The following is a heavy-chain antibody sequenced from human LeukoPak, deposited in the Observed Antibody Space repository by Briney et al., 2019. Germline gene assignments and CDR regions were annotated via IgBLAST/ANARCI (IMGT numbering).Heavy chain of an antibody. CDR1: GDIITELA. V-gene: IGHV1-24*01. CDR3: VAARIDWGRSWFDP. Sequence: GASVKVSCKVSGDIITELAIHWVRQAPGKGLEWMGGFDPEDGETTYAQKFQGRVSMTEDTSTDTAYMEVSSLESDDTAVYYCVAARIDWGRSWFDPWGQGTLLIVSS. J-gene: IGHJ5*02. CDR2: FDPEDGET. D-gene: IGHD3-9*01.